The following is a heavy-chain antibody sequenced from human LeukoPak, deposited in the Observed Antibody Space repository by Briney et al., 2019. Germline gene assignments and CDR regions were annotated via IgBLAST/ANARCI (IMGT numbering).Heavy chain of an antibody. CDR2: IKPDGSEH. CDR1: GFIFSNYW. V-gene: IGHV3-7*01. J-gene: IGHJ4*02. CDR3: ARHGPHNFDY. Sequence: PGGSLRLSCAASGFIFSNYWMALVRQAPRKGLEWVANIKPDGSEHYYVDSVKGRFTISRDNAKNSLDLQMNSLRAEDTAVYYCARHGPHNFDYWGQGTLVTVSS.